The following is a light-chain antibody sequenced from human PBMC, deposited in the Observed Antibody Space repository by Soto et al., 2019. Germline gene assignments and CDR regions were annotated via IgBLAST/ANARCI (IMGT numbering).Light chain of an antibody. CDR1: SSDVGSYNL. J-gene: IGLJ2*01. Sequence: QSVLTQPASVSGSPGQSITISCTGTSSDVGSYNLVSWYQRHPGKAPKLMIYEGSKRPSGVSNRFSGSKSGHTASLTISGLQAEDEADYYCCSYAGSSTFYVVFGGGTKLTVL. V-gene: IGLV2-23*01. CDR3: CSYAGSSTFYVV. CDR2: EGS.